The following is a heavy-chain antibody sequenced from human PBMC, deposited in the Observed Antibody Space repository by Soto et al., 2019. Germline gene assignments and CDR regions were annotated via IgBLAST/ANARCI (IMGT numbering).Heavy chain of an antibody. Sequence: QVQLQESGPGLVKTSQTLSLTCTGSGASISRGGYYWGWIRQHPGKCLEWIGYIYYSGSTYYNPSITSRVVIAVDTSKNQLSLKTSYVTASAMAVYYCAREPSPWGQGTLVTVSS. CDR3: AREPSP. CDR2: IYYSGST. V-gene: IGHV4-31*03. J-gene: IGHJ5*02. CDR1: GASISRGGYY.